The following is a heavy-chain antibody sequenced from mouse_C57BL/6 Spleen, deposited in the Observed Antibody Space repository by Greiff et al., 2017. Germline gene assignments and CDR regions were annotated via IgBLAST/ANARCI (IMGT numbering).Heavy chain of an antibody. CDR1: GYTFTSYW. V-gene: IGHV1-72*01. CDR3: AIWDYYGSSYVSYWYFDV. Sequence: QVQLQQPGAELVKPGASVKLSCKASGYTFTSYWMHWVKQRPGRGLEWIGRIDPNSGCTKYNEKFKGKATLTVDKPSSTAYMQLSILTSEDSAVYYCAIWDYYGSSYVSYWYFDVWGTGTTVTVSS. D-gene: IGHD1-1*01. CDR2: IDPNSGCT. J-gene: IGHJ1*03.